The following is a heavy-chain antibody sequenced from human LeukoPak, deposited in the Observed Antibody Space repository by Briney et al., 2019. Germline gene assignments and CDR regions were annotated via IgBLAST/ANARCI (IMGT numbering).Heavy chain of an antibody. J-gene: IGHJ4*02. Sequence: SETLSLTCTVSGYSISSGYYWGWIRQPPGKGLEWIGSIYHSGSTYYNPSLKSRVTISVDTSKNQFSLKLSSVTAADTAVYYCATLDGYSSGWHLFDYWGQGTLVTVSS. CDR2: IYHSGST. CDR3: ATLDGYSSGWHLFDY. D-gene: IGHD6-19*01. CDR1: GYSISSGYY. V-gene: IGHV4-38-2*02.